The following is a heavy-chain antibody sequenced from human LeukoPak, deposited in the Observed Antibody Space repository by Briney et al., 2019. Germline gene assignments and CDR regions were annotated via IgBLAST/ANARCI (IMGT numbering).Heavy chain of an antibody. Sequence: SVKVSCKASGGTFSSYAISWVRQAPGQGLEWMGRIIPILGIANYAQKLQGRVTMTTATSTSTAYMELRSLRSDDTAVYYCARGSTGTYDYWGQGTLVTVSS. D-gene: IGHD1-1*01. CDR3: ARGSTGTYDY. CDR1: GGTFSSYA. CDR2: IIPILGIA. V-gene: IGHV1-69*04. J-gene: IGHJ4*02.